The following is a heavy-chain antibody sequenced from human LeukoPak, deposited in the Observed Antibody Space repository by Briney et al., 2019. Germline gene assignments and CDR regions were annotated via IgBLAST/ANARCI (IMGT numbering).Heavy chain of an antibody. D-gene: IGHD1/OR15-1a*01. CDR2: ISISSSYI. CDR3: ARVPPLRGWKNAEYFQH. V-gene: IGHV3-21*01. Sequence: GRSLRLSCAASGFTFSSYSMNWVRQAPGKGRGWVSSISISSSYIYYADSVKGRFTISRDNAQNSLYLQMNSLRAEDTAVYYCARVPPLRGWKNAEYFQHWGQGTLVTVSS. J-gene: IGHJ1*01. CDR1: GFTFSSYS.